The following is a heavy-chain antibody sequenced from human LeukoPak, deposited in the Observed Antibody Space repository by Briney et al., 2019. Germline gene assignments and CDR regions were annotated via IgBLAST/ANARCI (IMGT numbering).Heavy chain of an antibody. V-gene: IGHV1-46*01. D-gene: IGHD5-12*01. CDR1: GYTFTSYY. CDR3: ARGTHIVATIGNWFDP. CDR2: INPSGGST. J-gene: IGHJ5*02. Sequence: ASVKVSCKASGYTFTSYYMHWVRQAPGQGLEWMGIINPSGGSTSYAQEFQGRVTMTRDTSTSTVYMELSSLRSEDTAVYYCARGTHIVATIGNWFDPWGQGTLVTVSS.